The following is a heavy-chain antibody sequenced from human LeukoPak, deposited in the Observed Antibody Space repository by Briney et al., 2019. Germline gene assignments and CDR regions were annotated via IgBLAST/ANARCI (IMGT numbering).Heavy chain of an antibody. CDR1: AFTFITYW. V-gene: IGHV3-74*01. CDR2: INRDGSTT. CDR3: ARDFGSGSQVINYFDF. J-gene: IGHJ4*02. D-gene: IGHD3-10*01. Sequence: GGSLTLSCAASAFTFITYWMHWVRQAQGKGLVWVASINRDGSTTTYADSVKGRFTISRDNAKNMVYLQMNSLRAEDTAVYYCARDFGSGSQVINYFDFWGQGTLVTVSS.